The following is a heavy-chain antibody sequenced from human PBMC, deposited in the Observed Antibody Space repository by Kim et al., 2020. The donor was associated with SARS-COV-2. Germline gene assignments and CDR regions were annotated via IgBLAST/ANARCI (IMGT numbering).Heavy chain of an antibody. V-gene: IGHV3-23*01. CDR1: GFTFSSYA. J-gene: IGHJ4*02. Sequence: GGSLRLSCAASGFTFSSYAMSWVRQAPGKGLEWVSAISGSGGSTYYADSVKGRFTISRDNSKNTLYLQMNSLRAEDTAVYYCAKIGWIYCSSTSCYADWGQGTLVTVSS. D-gene: IGHD2-2*01. CDR2: ISGSGGST. CDR3: AKIGWIYCSSTSCYAD.